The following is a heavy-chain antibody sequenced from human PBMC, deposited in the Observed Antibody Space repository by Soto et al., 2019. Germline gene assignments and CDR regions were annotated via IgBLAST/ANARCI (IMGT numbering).Heavy chain of an antibody. V-gene: IGHV3-33*01. D-gene: IGHD5-18*01. CDR1: GFTFSSYG. Sequence: GSLRLSCAASGFTFSSYGMHWVRQAPGKGLEWVAVIWYDGSNKYYADSVKGRFTISRDNSKNTLYLQMNSLRAEDTAVYYCADTAMVLYYGMDVWGQGTTVTVSS. CDR3: ADTAMVLYYGMDV. J-gene: IGHJ6*02. CDR2: IWYDGSNK.